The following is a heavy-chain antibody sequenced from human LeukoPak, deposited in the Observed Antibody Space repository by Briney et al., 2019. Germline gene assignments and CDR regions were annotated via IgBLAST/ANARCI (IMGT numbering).Heavy chain of an antibody. Sequence: SETLSLTCAVYGGSFSGYYWSWIRQPPGKGLEWIGEINHSGSTNYNPSLKSRVTISVDTSKNQFSLKLGSVTAADTAVYYCARTRCYYNSRSYGAPYYFDYWGQGTLVTVSS. CDR3: ARTRCYYNSRSYGAPYYFDY. V-gene: IGHV4-34*01. D-gene: IGHD3-10*01. CDR2: INHSGST. CDR1: GGSFSGYY. J-gene: IGHJ4*02.